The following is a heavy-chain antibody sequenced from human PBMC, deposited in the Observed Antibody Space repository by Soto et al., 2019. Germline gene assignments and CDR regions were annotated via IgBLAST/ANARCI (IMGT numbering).Heavy chain of an antibody. CDR1: GYPFTSFG. CDR3: PRDRATIPWYSFLDS. CDR2: ISGFNGNT. J-gene: IGHJ4*02. D-gene: IGHD2-21*02. Sequence: QVQLVQSGAEVRKPGASVKVSCKASGYPFTSFGISWVRQAPGQGLEWMGWISGFNGNTNYAPSPQGSVTMPTATSTNTAYMQLTSLRSDDTGFYYCPRDRATIPWYSFLDSWGQGPQVTVSS. V-gene: IGHV1-18*01.